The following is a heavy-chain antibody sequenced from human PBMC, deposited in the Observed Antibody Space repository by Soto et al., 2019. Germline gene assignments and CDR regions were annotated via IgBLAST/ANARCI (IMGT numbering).Heavy chain of an antibody. Sequence: PSETLSLTCTASGGSISSGSYYWDWIRQPPGKGLEWIGNVYYSGSTNYNPSLESRVTISVDTSKNQFSLKLSSVTAADTAVYYCARQTDSYYTFDAFDIWGQGTMVTVS. V-gene: IGHV4-39*01. CDR1: GGSISSGSYY. CDR2: VYYSGST. J-gene: IGHJ3*02. CDR3: ARQTDSYYTFDAFDI. D-gene: IGHD3-22*01.